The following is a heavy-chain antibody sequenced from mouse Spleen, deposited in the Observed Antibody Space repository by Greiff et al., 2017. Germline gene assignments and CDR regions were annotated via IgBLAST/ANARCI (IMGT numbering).Heavy chain of an antibody. CDR3: ARYGYEGYYYYAMDY. CDR2: IDPSDSYT. Sequence: QVQLQQPGAELVKPGASVKLSCKASGYTFTSYWMQWVKQRPGQGLEWIGEIDPSDSYTNYNQKFKGKATLTVDTSSSTAYMQLSSLTSEDSAVYYCARYGYEGYYYYAMDYWGQGTSVTVSS. D-gene: IGHD2-2*01. CDR1: GYTFTSYW. V-gene: IGHV1-50*01. J-gene: IGHJ4*01.